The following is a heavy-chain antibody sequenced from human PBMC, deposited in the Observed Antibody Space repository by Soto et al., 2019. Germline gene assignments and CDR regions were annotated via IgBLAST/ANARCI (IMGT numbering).Heavy chain of an antibody. CDR2: ISNSGRT. D-gene: IGHD3-10*01. CDR1: GGSVRRGNYY. V-gene: IGHV4-31*03. CDR3: ARADYATGSSYPDY. J-gene: IGHJ4*02. Sequence: PSETLSLSCTVSGGSVRRGNYYWSWIRQFPGKGLEWIGYISNSGRTHYNPSLMSRITILVDTSKNQFFLELRSVTAADTALYYCARADYATGSSYPDYWGQGTLVTLSS.